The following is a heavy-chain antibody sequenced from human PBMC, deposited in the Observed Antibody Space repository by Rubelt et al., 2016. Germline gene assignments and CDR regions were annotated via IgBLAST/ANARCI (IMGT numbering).Heavy chain of an antibody. CDR2: IYWDDDK. Sequence: QITLKESGPTLVKPTQTLTLTCTFSGFSLSTSGVGVGWIRQPPGKALEWLALIYWDDDKRYSPSLKSRLTITKDTSKNQVVLTMTNMDPVDTATYYCGHSFWSGWYFRFDPWGQGTLVTVSS. CDR3: GHSFWSGWYFRFDP. D-gene: IGHD3-3*01. CDR1: GFSLSTSGVG. J-gene: IGHJ5*02. V-gene: IGHV2-5*02.